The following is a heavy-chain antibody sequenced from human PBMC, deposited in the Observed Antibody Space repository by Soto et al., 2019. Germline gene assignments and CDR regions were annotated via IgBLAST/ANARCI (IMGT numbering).Heavy chain of an antibody. V-gene: IGHV4-39*01. CDR2: IYYSGST. Sequence: KSSETLSLTCTVSGGSISSSSYYWGWIRQPPGKGLEWIGSIYYSGSTYYNPSLKSRVTISVDTSKNQFSLKLSSVTAADTAVYYCARPSKYYYDSSGYYHYYFDYWGQGTLVTVSS. CDR1: GGSISSSSYY. D-gene: IGHD3-22*01. CDR3: ARPSKYYYDSSGYYHYYFDY. J-gene: IGHJ4*02.